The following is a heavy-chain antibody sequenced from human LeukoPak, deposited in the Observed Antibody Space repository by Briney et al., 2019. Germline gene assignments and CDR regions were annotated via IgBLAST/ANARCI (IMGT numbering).Heavy chain of an antibody. CDR1: GGSFSGYY. J-gene: IGHJ6*02. CDR2: INHSGST. Sequence: SETLSLTCAVYGGSFSGYYWSWIRQPPGKGPEWIGEINHSGSTNYNPSLKSRVTISVDTSKNQFSLKLSSVTAADTAVYYCARGQLLSAGLDVWGQGTTVTVSS. V-gene: IGHV4-34*01. D-gene: IGHD2-2*01. CDR3: ARGQLLSAGLDV.